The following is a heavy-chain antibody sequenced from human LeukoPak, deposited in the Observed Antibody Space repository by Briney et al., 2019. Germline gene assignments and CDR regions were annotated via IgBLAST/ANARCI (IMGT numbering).Heavy chain of an antibody. CDR3: AKYNSDWYDDY. D-gene: IGHD6-19*01. Sequence: GGSLRLSCAASGFTFYSYAMTWVRQAPGKGLEWVSAISGSGGSTYYADSVKGRFTISRDNSKNTLYLQMSSLRAEDAALYYCAKYNSDWYDDYWGQGTLVTVSS. J-gene: IGHJ4*02. CDR1: GFTFYSYA. CDR2: ISGSGGST. V-gene: IGHV3-23*01.